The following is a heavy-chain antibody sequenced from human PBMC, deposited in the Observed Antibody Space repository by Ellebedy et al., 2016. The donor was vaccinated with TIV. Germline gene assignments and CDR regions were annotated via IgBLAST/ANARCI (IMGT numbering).Heavy chain of an antibody. CDR2: ISSSSSYI. J-gene: IGHJ3*02. D-gene: IGHD5-24*01. CDR1: GFTFSSYS. CDR3: AKARDGYNGDAFDI. Sequence: GESLKISCAASGFTFSSYSMNWVRQAPGKGLEWVSSISSSSSYIYYADSVKGRFTISRDNAKNSLYLKMNSLRAEDTAVYYCAKARDGYNGDAFDIWGQGTMVTVSS. V-gene: IGHV3-21*04.